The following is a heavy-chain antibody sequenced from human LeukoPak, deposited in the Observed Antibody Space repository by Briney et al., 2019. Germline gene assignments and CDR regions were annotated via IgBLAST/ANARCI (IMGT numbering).Heavy chain of an antibody. D-gene: IGHD2-21*02. CDR2: ISYDGSNK. J-gene: IGHJ6*02. CDR3: ARGLVTAIPLDYYYYGMDV. Sequence: PGRSLRLSCAASGFTFSSYAMHWVRQAPGKGLEWVAVISYDGSNKYYADSVKGRFTISRDNSKNTLYLQMNSLRAEDTAVYYCARGLVTAIPLDYYYYGMDVWGQGTTVTVSS. CDR1: GFTFSSYA. V-gene: IGHV3-30-3*01.